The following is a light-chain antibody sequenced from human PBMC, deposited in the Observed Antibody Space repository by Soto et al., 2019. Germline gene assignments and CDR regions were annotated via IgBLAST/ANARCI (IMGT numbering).Light chain of an antibody. CDR1: QSVTLL. CDR3: QQYNRYPYT. V-gene: IGKV1-5*03. J-gene: IGKJ2*01. CDR2: KAS. Sequence: DIHMTQSPSILSASVGDGVTISCRASQSVTLLLSWYQQKPGKATNILLYKASTLESGVPSRFSDHGSETDFTLTISSLQPDDIGTYYCQQYNRYPYTFGQGTKLEI.